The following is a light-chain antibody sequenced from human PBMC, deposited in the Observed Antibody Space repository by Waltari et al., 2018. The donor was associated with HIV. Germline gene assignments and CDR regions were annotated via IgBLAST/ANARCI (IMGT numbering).Light chain of an antibody. J-gene: IGLJ3*02. CDR3: YSAADSDEV. CDR2: KDN. CDR1: VLARKY. V-gene: IGLV3-27*01. Sequence: SVSPGQTARITCSGDVLARKYARWFQKKPGQAPLLLIYKDNERPSGIPERFSGSSSGTTVTLTISGAQVEDEADYYCYSAADSDEVFGGGTKLTVL.